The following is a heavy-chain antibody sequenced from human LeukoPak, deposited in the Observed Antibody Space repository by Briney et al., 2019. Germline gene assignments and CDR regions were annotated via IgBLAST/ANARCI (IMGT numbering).Heavy chain of an antibody. J-gene: IGHJ2*01. D-gene: IGHD1-26*01. V-gene: IGHV3-7*01. CDR1: GFTFSRYW. Sequence: QAGGSLRLSCAASGFTFSRYWMSWVRQAPGKGLEWVANIKEDGSAKYYGESVKGRFTISRDNAENSLNLQMSSLKVDDTAVYYCTRSGLDEWELPTLRYFQVWGRGTLVTVSS. CDR3: TRSGLDEWELPTLRYFQV. CDR2: IKEDGSAK.